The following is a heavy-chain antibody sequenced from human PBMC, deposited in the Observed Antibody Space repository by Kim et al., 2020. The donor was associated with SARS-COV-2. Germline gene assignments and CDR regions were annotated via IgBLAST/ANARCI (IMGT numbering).Heavy chain of an antibody. J-gene: IGHJ5*02. CDR1: GFIFSSYA. V-gene: IGHV3-23*01. CDR3: AKEQAVAGSGWFDP. CDR2: IIGSGGRT. Sequence: GGSLRLSCAASGFIFSSYAMSWVRQAPGKGLEWVSAIIGSGGRTYYADSVKGRFTISRDNSKNTLYLQMNSLRAEDTAIYYCAKEQAVAGSGWFDPWGQGTLVTVSS. D-gene: IGHD6-19*01.